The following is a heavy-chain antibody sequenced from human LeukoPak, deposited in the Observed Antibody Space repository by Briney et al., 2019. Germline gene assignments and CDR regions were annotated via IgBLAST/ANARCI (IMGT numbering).Heavy chain of an antibody. CDR3: ARDRAMVTPYFDY. CDR2: ISSSGSTI. J-gene: IGHJ4*02. D-gene: IGHD5-18*01. CDR1: GFTFSDYY. V-gene: IGHV3-11*04. Sequence: GGSLRLSCAASGFTFSDYYMSWIRQAPGKGLEWVSYISSSGSTIYYADSVKGRFTISRDNAKNSLYLQMNSLRAEGTAVYYCARDRAMVTPYFDYWGQGTLVTVSS.